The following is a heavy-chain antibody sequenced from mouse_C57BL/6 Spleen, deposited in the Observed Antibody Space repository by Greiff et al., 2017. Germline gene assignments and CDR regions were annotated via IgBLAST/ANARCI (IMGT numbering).Heavy chain of an antibody. V-gene: IGHV14-4*01. CDR2: IDPENGDT. D-gene: IGHD3-1*01. CDR1: GFNIKDDY. CDR3: ARGGWGSWFAY. J-gene: IGHJ3*01. Sequence: VQLQQSGAELVRPGASVKLSCTASGFNIKDDYMHWVKQRPEQGLEWIGWIDPENGDTEYASKFQGKATITADTSSNTAYLQLSSLTSEDTAVYYCARGGWGSWFAYWGQGTLVTVSA.